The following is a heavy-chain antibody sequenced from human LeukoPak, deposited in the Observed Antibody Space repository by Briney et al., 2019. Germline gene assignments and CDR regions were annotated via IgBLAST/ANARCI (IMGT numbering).Heavy chain of an antibody. CDR2: IYYSGSK. Sequence: SETLSLTCSVSGGSINTDNYYWGWVRQPPGKALEWIGSIYYSGSKWYNPSLKSRVTISLDTSKNQFSLKLSSVTAADTAVYYCARGLIVVVVAATSQWFDPWDQGTLVTVSS. V-gene: IGHV4-39*07. J-gene: IGHJ5*02. CDR3: ARGLIVVVVAATSQWFDP. D-gene: IGHD2-15*01. CDR1: GGSINTDNYY.